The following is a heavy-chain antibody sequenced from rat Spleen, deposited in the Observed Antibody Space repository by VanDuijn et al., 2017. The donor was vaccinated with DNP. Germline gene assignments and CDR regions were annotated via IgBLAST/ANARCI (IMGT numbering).Heavy chain of an antibody. Sequence: QVQLKESGPGLVQPSQTLSLTCTVSGFSLTTNGVSWVRQPPGKGLEWIAAISSGGKTYYNSALKSRLSISRDTSKSQVFLKVNSLHTNDTAIYFCAGGTHWYFDFWGPGTMVTVSS. V-gene: IGHV2S12*01. CDR2: ISSGGKT. CDR1: GFSLTTNG. J-gene: IGHJ1*01. CDR3: AGGTHWYFDF. D-gene: IGHD4-3*01.